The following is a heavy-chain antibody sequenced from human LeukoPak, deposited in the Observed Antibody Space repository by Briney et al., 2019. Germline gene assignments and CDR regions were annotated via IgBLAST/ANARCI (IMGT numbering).Heavy chain of an antibody. J-gene: IGHJ4*02. V-gene: IGHV1-2*02. D-gene: IGHD3-9*01. CDR1: GYTFTGYY. Sequence: GSSVKVSCKASGYTFTGYYMHWVRQAPGQWLEWIGWINPNSGGTNYAQKLQGRVTMTRDTSIRTAYMELSRLRSDDTAVYYCAIFFQAEAGIRYYYFDCWGQGTLVTVSS. CDR3: AIFFQAEAGIRYYYFDC. CDR2: INPNSGGT.